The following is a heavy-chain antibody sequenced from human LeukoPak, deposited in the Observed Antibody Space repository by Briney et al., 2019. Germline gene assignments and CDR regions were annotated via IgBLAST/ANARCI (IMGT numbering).Heavy chain of an antibody. J-gene: IGHJ6*02. Sequence: GGSLRLSCSASGFNFNTYSMNWVRQAPGKDLEWVSYISASSDSTYYADSVKGRFTISRDNAKNSLFLQMNSLRDEDTALYYCARDVGRGDGMDVWGLGTTVTVSS. CDR3: ARDVGRGDGMDV. CDR1: GFNFNTYS. V-gene: IGHV3-48*02. CDR2: ISASSDST.